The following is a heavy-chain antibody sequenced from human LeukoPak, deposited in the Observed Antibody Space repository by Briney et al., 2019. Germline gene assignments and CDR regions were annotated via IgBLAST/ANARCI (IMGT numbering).Heavy chain of an antibody. Sequence: GGSLRLSCAASGFSFSSGTMNWVRQAPGKALEWVSSLSGSGRLIWYAGSVKGRFTISRDNSKNTLYLELNSLRAEDAAVYFCALAVIGSGWTLDYWGQGTLVTVS. D-gene: IGHD6-19*01. J-gene: IGHJ4*02. V-gene: IGHV3-21*04. CDR1: GFSFSSGT. CDR3: ALAVIGSGWTLDY. CDR2: LSGSGRLI.